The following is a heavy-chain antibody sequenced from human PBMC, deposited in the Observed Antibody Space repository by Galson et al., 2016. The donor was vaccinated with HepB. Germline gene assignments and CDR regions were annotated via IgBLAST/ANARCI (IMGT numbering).Heavy chain of an antibody. CDR2: IRGSGTNT. J-gene: IGHJ5*02. CDR1: GFSISIYS. Sequence: SLRLSCAASGFSISIYSMNWVRQAPGKGLEWVSAIRGSGTNTYYADSVKGRSTISRDNSRNTLYLQMNSLRAEDTAVYYCAKDLTVTLHWFDPWGQGTLVTVSS. V-gene: IGHV3-23*01. D-gene: IGHD2-15*01. CDR3: AKDLTVTLHWFDP.